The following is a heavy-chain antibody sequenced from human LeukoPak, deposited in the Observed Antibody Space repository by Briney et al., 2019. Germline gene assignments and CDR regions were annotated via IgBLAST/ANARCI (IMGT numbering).Heavy chain of an antibody. D-gene: IGHD5-24*01. CDR1: GGSISSSSYY. J-gene: IGHJ4*02. CDR2: IYYSGST. V-gene: IGHV4-39*01. CDR3: ATYPDAYNHSGVNY. Sequence: TETLSVPYTVSGGSISSSSYYWGWIRQSPGKGLEWIGSIYYSGSTYSSPSLKSRVTVSADTSKNQFSLKLSSVTAADTAVYYCATYPDAYNHSGVNYWGQGTMASLSS.